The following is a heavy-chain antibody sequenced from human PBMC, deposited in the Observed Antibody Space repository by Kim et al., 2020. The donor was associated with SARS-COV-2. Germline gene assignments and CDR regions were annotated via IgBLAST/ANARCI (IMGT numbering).Heavy chain of an antibody. CDR3: ARVLTDYGDYVFGY. J-gene: IGHJ4*02. Sequence: DGSVKSRFTNSSDDSKNSLYLQMNSLKTEDTAVYYCARVLTDYGDYVFGYWGQGTLVTVSS. D-gene: IGHD4-17*01. V-gene: IGHV3-72*01.